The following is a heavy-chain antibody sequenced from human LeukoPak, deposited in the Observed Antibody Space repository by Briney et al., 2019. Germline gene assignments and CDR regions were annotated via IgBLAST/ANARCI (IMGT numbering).Heavy chain of an antibody. CDR1: GFTFDDYG. D-gene: IGHD3-22*01. V-gene: IGHV3-20*01. J-gene: IGHJ4*02. CDR3: ARVYYYDSSDYPEWYFDY. Sequence: GGSLRLSCAASGFTFDDYGMSWVRQAPGKGLEWVSGINWNGGSTGYADSVKGRFTISRDNAKNSLYLQMNSLRAEDTALYHCARVYYYDSSDYPEWYFDYWGQGTLVTVSS. CDR2: INWNGGST.